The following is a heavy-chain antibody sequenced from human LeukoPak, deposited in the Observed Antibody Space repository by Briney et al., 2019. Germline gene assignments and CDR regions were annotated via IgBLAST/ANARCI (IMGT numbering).Heavy chain of an antibody. CDR2: VSFDGNTT. V-gene: IGHV3-30*09. CDR1: GFTFRNYA. Sequence: GRSLRLSCAASGFTFRNYAMYWVRQAPGRGLEWAAVVSFDGNTTFYSDSVKGRFAISRDNSKNTLYLEMNSLRPEDTAVYYCARFRAATTRSDYWGQGTLVTVSS. CDR3: ARFRAATTRSDY. D-gene: IGHD1/OR15-1a*01. J-gene: IGHJ4*02.